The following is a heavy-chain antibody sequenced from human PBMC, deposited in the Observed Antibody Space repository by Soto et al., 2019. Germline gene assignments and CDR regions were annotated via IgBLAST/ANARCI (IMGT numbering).Heavy chain of an antibody. Sequence: PAETLSLTCTVSGGSVTNSSYYWGWIRQSPGKGLEWIGSVYYRGRSYSKSSVKSRVTISVDTSKNQFSLNLNSVTASDTAVYFCVSQRTTVIPQAYFDYWGPGALVNVSS. J-gene: IGHJ4*02. D-gene: IGHD4-4*01. CDR2: VYYRGRS. V-gene: IGHV4-39*01. CDR3: VSQRTTVIPQAYFDY. CDR1: GGSVTNSSYY.